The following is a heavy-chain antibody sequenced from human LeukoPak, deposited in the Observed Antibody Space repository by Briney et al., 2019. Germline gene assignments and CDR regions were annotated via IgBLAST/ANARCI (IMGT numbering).Heavy chain of an antibody. CDR2: ISSSGSTI. CDR3: ARCGGRGYSYGYPSYYYYVDV. CDR1: GFRFSDYY. D-gene: IGHD5-18*01. Sequence: GGSLRLSCAASGFRFSDYYMSWIRQARGKGLEWVSRISSSGSTIYYADSVKGRFTISRDNAKSSLYLQMNNLRAEDTAVYYCARCGGRGYSYGYPSYYYYVDVWGKGTTVTVSS. V-gene: IGHV3-11*04. J-gene: IGHJ6*03.